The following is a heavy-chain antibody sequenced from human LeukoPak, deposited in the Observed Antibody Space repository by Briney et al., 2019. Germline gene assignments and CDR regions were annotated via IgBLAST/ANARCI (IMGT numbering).Heavy chain of an antibody. CDR3: ARQGYYDFWSGQHDY. Sequence: SETLSLTCTVSGGSISSSSYYWGWIRQPPGKGLEWIGSFYYSGSTYYNPSLKSRVTISVDTSKNQFSLKLSSVTAADTAVYYCARQGYYDFWSGQHDYWGQGTLVTVSS. CDR2: FYYSGST. J-gene: IGHJ4*02. D-gene: IGHD3-3*01. V-gene: IGHV4-39*01. CDR1: GGSISSSSYY.